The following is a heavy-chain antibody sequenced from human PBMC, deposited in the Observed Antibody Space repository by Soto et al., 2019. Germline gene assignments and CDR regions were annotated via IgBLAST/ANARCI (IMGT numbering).Heavy chain of an antibody. D-gene: IGHD3-10*01. Sequence: SETLSLTCIVSGGSISNYYWSWIRQPPGKGLEWIGYIYYSGSTSYNPSLTSRVTISVDTSKNQFSLKLGSVTAADRAVYYCGILAWYYFGWGMSYGGRGPRVPVSS. CDR1: GGSISNYY. V-gene: IGHV4-59*12. CDR3: GILAWYYFGWGMSY. CDR2: IYYSGST. J-gene: IGHJ4*02.